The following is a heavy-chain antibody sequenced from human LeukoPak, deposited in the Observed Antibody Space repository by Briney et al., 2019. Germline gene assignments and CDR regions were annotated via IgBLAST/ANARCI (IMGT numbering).Heavy chain of an antibody. CDR3: AGTGGQWLVRPPFFDY. CDR2: ISWNSGSI. V-gene: IGHV3-9*01. Sequence: GGFLRLSCAASGFTFDDYAMHWVRQAPGKGLEWVSGISWNSGSIGYADSVKGRFTISRDNAKNSLYLQMNSLRAEDTAVYYCAGTGGQWLVRPPFFDYWGQGTLVTVSS. J-gene: IGHJ4*02. CDR1: GFTFDDYA. D-gene: IGHD6-19*01.